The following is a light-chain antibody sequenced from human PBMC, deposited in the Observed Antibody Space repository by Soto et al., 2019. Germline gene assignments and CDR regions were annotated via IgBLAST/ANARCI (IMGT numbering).Light chain of an antibody. J-gene: IGKJ1*01. CDR2: GAS. CDR3: QRYGSTPWT. Sequence: EIVLTQSPGTLSMSPGERVTLSCRASQSVSSSYLAWYQQKPGQAPRLLLYGASSRATGIPDRFSGSGSGRDFTLTISRLEPEDFAVYYCQRYGSTPWTFGQGNKVEIK. V-gene: IGKV3-20*01. CDR1: QSVSSSY.